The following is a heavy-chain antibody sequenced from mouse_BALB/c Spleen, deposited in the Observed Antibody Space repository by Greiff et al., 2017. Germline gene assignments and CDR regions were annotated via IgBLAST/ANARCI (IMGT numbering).Heavy chain of an antibody. D-gene: IGHD2-10*02. V-gene: IGHV2-9*02. Sequence: VMLVESGPGLVAPSQSLSITCTVSGFSLTSYGVHWVRQPPGKGLEWLGVIWAGGSTNYNSALMSRLSISKDNSKSQVFLKMNSLQTDDTAMYYCAREGYGNYVRYYFDYWGQGTTLTVSS. CDR1: GFSLTSYG. CDR2: IWAGGST. CDR3: AREGYGNYVRYYFDY. J-gene: IGHJ2*01.